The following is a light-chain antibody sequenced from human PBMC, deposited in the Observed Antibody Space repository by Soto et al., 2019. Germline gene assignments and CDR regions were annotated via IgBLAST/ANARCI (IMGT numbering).Light chain of an antibody. CDR3: QSADSSGGYHVI. Sequence: SYELTQPPSVSVSPGQTARITCPGDVLPKQNAYWYQQKPGQAPVLMIYKDTERPSGIPERFSGSSSGTIVTLTISGVQAEDEADYYCQSADSSGGYHVIFGGGTKLTVL. V-gene: IGLV3-25*02. J-gene: IGLJ2*01. CDR2: KDT. CDR1: VLPKQN.